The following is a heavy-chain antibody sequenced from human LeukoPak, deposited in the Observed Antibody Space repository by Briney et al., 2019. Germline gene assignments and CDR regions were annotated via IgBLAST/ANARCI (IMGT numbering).Heavy chain of an antibody. CDR1: GGTFSSYA. CDR2: IIPIFGTA. V-gene: IGHV1-69*05. D-gene: IGHD3-22*01. Sequence: SVKVSCKASGGTFSSYAISWVRQAPGQGLEWMGGIIPIFGTANYAQKFQGRVTITTDESTSTAYMELSSLRSEDTAVYYCARGQRSSGYWFDPWGQGTLVIVSS. J-gene: IGHJ5*02. CDR3: ARGQRSSGYWFDP.